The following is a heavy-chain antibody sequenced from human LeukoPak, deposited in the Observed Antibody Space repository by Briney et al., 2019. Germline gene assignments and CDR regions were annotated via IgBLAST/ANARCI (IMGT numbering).Heavy chain of an antibody. Sequence: SQTLSLTCTVSGGSISSGTDYWSWIRQPPEKGLEWIGYIYYSGSTFYNPSLKSRVTIAVDTSKNQFSLKLSPLTAADTAVYYCVRGSFQCGSTNCYPNYFDYWGQGTLVTVSA. CDR1: GGSISSGTDY. D-gene: IGHD2-2*01. J-gene: IGHJ4*02. CDR3: VRGSFQCGSTNCYPNYFDY. CDR2: IYYSGST. V-gene: IGHV4-31*03.